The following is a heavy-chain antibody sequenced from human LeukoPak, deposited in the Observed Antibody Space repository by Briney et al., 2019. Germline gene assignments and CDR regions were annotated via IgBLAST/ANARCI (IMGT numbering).Heavy chain of an antibody. CDR2: FDPEDGET. CDR3: ARDRSAWIMYNWFDP. D-gene: IGHD2-2*03. J-gene: IGHJ5*02. Sequence: PWASVKVSCKVSGYTLTELSMHWVRQAPGKGLEWMGGFDPEDGETIYAQKFQGRVTMTEDTSTDTAYMELRSLRSDDTAVYYCARDRSAWIMYNWFDPWGQGTLVTVSS. V-gene: IGHV1-24*01. CDR1: GYTLTELS.